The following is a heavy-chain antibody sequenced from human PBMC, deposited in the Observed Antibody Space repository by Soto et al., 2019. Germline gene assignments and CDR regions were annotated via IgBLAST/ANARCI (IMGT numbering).Heavy chain of an antibody. D-gene: IGHD3-10*01. Sequence: GASVKVSCKASGYTFTSSGIIWVLQAPGQGLEWMGWINAYNGNTNYAQKLQGRVTMTTDTSTSTAYMELRSLRSDDTAVYYCARGGWYYYGSATYAFSFVYRGQAIPVSVSS. J-gene: IGHJ4*02. CDR1: GYTFTSSG. CDR2: INAYNGNT. CDR3: ARGGWYYYGSATYAFSFVY. V-gene: IGHV1-18*01.